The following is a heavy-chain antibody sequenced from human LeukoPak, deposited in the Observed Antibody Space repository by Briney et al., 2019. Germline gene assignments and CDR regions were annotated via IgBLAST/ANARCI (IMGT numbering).Heavy chain of an antibody. D-gene: IGHD5-18*01. Sequence: GASVKVSCKASGYTFTSHYMHWVRQAPGQGLEWMGIINPTGGSTSYAQKFQGRVTMARDTSTSTVYMELSSLRSEDTAVYYCARAGYSYGYNGYYYYMDVWGKGTTVTVSS. CDR1: GYTFTSHY. J-gene: IGHJ6*03. V-gene: IGHV1-46*01. CDR2: INPTGGST. CDR3: ARAGYSYGYNGYYYYMDV.